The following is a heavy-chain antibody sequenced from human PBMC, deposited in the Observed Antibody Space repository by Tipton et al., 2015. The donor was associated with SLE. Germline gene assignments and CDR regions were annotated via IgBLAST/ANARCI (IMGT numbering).Heavy chain of an antibody. CDR3: ARAGRAYYYDSSGYFDY. V-gene: IGHV4-34*01. CDR2: INHSGIT. D-gene: IGHD3-22*01. Sequence: TLSLTCAVYGGSFSGYYWSWIRQPLGKGLEWIGEINHSGITNCNPSLKSRVTISVDTSKNQFSLKLSSVTAADTTMYYCARAGRAYYYDSSGYFDYWGQGTLVTVSS. CDR1: GGSFSGYY. J-gene: IGHJ4*02.